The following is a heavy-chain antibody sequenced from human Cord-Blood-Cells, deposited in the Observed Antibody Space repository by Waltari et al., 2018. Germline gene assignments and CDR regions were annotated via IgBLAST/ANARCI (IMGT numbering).Heavy chain of an antibody. CDR3: ARANYYGSGSYSYYFDY. CDR2: IYPSGST. D-gene: IGHD3-10*01. V-gene: IGHV4-4*07. Sequence: QVQLQESGPGLVKPSETLSLTCTVSGGSISSYYWSWIRQPAGKGLEWIGRIYPSGSTNYNPSRKGRVTMSRDKSKNQFSLKLGSVTAADTAVYYCARANYYGSGSYSYYFDYWGQGTLVTVSS. J-gene: IGHJ4*02. CDR1: GGSISSYY.